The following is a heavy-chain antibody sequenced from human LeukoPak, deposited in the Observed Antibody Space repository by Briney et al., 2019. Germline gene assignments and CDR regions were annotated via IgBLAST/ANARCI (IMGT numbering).Heavy chain of an antibody. J-gene: IGHJ6*02. D-gene: IGHD3-22*01. CDR3: ARDPYYDSNGYYPGYYYGMDV. Sequence: GGSLRLSCAASGFTFSSYNMNWVRQAPGKGLEWVSYISSNSGTKYYADSVKGRYAISRDNAKNSLYLQMNSLRAEDTAVYYCARDPYYDSNGYYPGYYYGMDVWGQGTTVTVSS. CDR2: ISSNSGTK. CDR1: GFTFSSYN. V-gene: IGHV3-48*01.